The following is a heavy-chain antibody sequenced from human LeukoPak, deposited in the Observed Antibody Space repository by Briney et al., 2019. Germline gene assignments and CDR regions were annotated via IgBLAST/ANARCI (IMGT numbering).Heavy chain of an antibody. CDR1: GFTFTNYN. Sequence: PGGSLRLSCAASGFTFTNYNMNWVRQAPGKGLEWVSSISGTNSYIYYADSVKRRFTISRDNAKNSLYLQMNSLRAEDTAVYYCARVQWQITHDSRAQTDYWGQGTLVTVSS. CDR2: ISGTNSYI. V-gene: IGHV3-21*01. CDR3: ARVQWQITHDSRAQTDY. J-gene: IGHJ4*02. D-gene: IGHD3-22*01.